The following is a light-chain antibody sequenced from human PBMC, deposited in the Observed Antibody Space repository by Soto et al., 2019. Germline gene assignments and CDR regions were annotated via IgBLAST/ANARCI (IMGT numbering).Light chain of an antibody. V-gene: IGLV2-14*01. CDR2: EVS. CDR1: SSDDGGYNY. Sequence: QSVLTQPASVSGSPGQSITISCTGTSSDDGGYNYVSWYQQHPGKAPKLMIYEVSNRPSGVSNRFSGSKSGNTASLTISGLQAEDEADYYCSSYTSSSTLRVFGTGTKLTVL. CDR3: SSYTSSSTLRV. J-gene: IGLJ1*01.